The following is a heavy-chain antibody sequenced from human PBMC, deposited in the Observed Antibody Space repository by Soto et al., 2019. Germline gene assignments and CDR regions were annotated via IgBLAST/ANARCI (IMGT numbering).Heavy chain of an antibody. CDR3: ARREGGDDGAYNWFDP. CDR1: GYRFTRHW. V-gene: IGHV5-51*01. CDR2: IYPHASAT. J-gene: IGHJ5*02. D-gene: IGHD1-26*01. Sequence: GESLKISFKGSGYRFTRHWIAWVRQTPGKGLEWMGIIYPHASATKYSPSFKGQVTMSVDSSISVAYLEWSSLEPSDTAPYYCARREGGDDGAYNWFDPWGQGTVVTVSS.